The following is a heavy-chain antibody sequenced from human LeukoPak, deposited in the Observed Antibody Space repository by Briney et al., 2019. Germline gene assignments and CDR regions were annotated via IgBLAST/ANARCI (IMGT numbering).Heavy chain of an antibody. CDR3: AKGVVALDY. CDR2: IWYDGSNK. CDR1: GFTFSSYG. V-gene: IGHV3-33*06. D-gene: IGHD2-15*01. J-gene: IGHJ4*02. Sequence: GGSLRLPCAASGFTFSSYGMHWVRQAPGKGLEWVAVIWYDGSNKYYADSVKGRFTISRDNSKNTLYLQMNSLRAEDTAVYYCAKGVVALDYWGQGTLVTVSS.